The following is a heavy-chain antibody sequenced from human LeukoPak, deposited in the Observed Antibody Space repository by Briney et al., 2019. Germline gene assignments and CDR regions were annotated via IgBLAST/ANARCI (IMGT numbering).Heavy chain of an antibody. CDR2: ISSSGSTI. V-gene: IGHV3-11*01. CDR3: ASVWLGIDY. CDR1: GLTFSDYY. D-gene: IGHD6-19*01. J-gene: IGHJ4*02. Sequence: GGSLRLSCAASGLTFSDYYMSWLRQAAGKGVEWVSYISSSGSTIYYADSVKGRFTISRDNAKNSLYLQMNSLRAEDTAVYYCASVWLGIDYWGQGTLVTVSS.